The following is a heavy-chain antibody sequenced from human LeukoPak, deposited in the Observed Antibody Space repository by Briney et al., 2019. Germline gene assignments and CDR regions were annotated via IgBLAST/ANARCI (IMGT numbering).Heavy chain of an antibody. V-gene: IGHV4-59*01. D-gene: IGHD6-13*01. J-gene: IGHJ5*02. CDR1: GGSISSYY. Sequence: SETLSLTCTVSGGSISSYYWSWIRQPPGKGLEWIGYIYYSGSTNYNPSLKSRVTISVDTSKNQFSLKLSSVTAADTAVYYCARVWGAAAGKWFDPWGQGTLVTVSS. CDR2: IYYSGST. CDR3: ARVWGAAAGKWFDP.